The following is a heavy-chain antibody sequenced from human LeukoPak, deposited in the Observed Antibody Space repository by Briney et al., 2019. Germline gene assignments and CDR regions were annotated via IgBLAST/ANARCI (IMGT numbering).Heavy chain of an antibody. CDR3: ARVDYDSSGYYRGFDY. J-gene: IGHJ4*02. V-gene: IGHV1-18*04. D-gene: IGHD3-22*01. Sequence: ASVKVTCKASEYTFTAYYMHWMRQAPGQGLEWMGWISAYNGNTNYAQKLQGRVTMTTDTSTSTAYMELRSLRSDDTAVYYCARVDYDSSGYYRGFDYWGQGTLVTVCS. CDR2: ISAYNGNT. CDR1: EYTFTAYY.